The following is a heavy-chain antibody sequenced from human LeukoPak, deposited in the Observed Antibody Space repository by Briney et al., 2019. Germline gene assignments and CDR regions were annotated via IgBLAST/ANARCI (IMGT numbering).Heavy chain of an antibody. J-gene: IGHJ4*02. Sequence: GGSLRLSCAASGFTFSTYSMNWVRQAPGKGLEWVSSIGSSNRYIYYADSVKGRFTISRDNAKNSLYLQMNSLRAEDTAVYYCARGGDDFWSGYRYFDYWGQGTLVTVSS. D-gene: IGHD3-3*01. CDR2: IGSSNRYI. V-gene: IGHV3-21*04. CDR3: ARGGDDFWSGYRYFDY. CDR1: GFTFSTYS.